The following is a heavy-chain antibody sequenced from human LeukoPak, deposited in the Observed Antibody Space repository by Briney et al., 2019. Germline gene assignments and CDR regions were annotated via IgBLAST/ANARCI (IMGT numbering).Heavy chain of an antibody. CDR1: GYTFTDYY. CDR2: ISAYNGNT. Sequence: ASVKVSCKASGYTFTDYYIHWVRQAPGQGLEWMGWISAYNGNTNYAQKLQGRVTMTTDTSTSTAYMELRSLRSDDTAVYYCAREYCSGGSCYWRRNWFDPWGQGTLVTVSS. D-gene: IGHD2-15*01. J-gene: IGHJ5*02. V-gene: IGHV1-18*04. CDR3: AREYCSGGSCYWRRNWFDP.